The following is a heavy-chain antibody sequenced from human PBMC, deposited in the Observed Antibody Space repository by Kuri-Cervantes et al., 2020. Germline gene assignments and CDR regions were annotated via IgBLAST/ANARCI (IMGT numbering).Heavy chain of an antibody. CDR3: ARDGGWLRPAVGTFDI. CDR2: IYTSGST. J-gene: IGHJ3*02. V-gene: IGHV4-4*07. CDR1: GGSISSYY. Sequence: GSLRLSCTVSGGSISSYYWSWIRQPTGKGLEWIGRIYTSGSTNYNPSLKSRVTMSVDTSKNQFPLKLSSVTAADTAGYYCARDGGWLRPAVGTFDIWGQGTMVTVSS. D-gene: IGHD5-12*01.